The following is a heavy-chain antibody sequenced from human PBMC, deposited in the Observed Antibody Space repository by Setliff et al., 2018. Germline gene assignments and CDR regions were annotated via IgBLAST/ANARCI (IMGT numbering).Heavy chain of an antibody. D-gene: IGHD1-1*01. CDR1: GESFSTYY. CDR2: IDHSGGA. J-gene: IGHJ3*02. CDR3: RQAVVGRDVLDI. V-gene: IGHV4-34*01. Sequence: NPSETLSLTCAVYGESFSTYYWSWIHESPGKGLEWFGEIDHSGGANYNPSLESRVTMSVDTSKKQFSLKLTSVTAADTAMYYCRQAVVGRDVLDIWGQGTMVTVSS.